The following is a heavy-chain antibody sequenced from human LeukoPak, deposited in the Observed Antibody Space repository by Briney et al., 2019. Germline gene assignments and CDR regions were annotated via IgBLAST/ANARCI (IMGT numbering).Heavy chain of an antibody. Sequence: SEPLSLTCTVSGDSITNSNFYWGWIRQSPGKGLEWIGSIFHSGSTNYSPSLKSRVTISVDTYKNQFYLRVRSVTAAETALYYCAGRGIVTGYFDFWGRGTLVTVSS. CDR1: GDSITNSNFY. J-gene: IGHJ4*02. CDR2: IFHSGST. V-gene: IGHV4-39*01. D-gene: IGHD3-9*01. CDR3: AGRGIVTGYFDF.